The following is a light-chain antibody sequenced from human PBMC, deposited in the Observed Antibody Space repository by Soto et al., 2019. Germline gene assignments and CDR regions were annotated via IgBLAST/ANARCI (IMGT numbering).Light chain of an antibody. CDR2: GAA. J-gene: IGKJ5*01. Sequence: EIVMTQSPATLSVSPGERATLSCRASQSVSSNLAWYQQKPGQAPRLLIYGAATRATGIPARFSGSRSGTEFPLTISSLQSEDFAVYYCQQYNNWPPITFGQGTRLQIK. CDR3: QQYNNWPPIT. CDR1: QSVSSN. V-gene: IGKV3-15*01.